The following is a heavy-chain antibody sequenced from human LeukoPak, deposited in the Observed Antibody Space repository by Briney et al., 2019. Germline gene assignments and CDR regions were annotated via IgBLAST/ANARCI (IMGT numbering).Heavy chain of an antibody. V-gene: IGHV4-30-4*08. J-gene: IGHJ3*02. Sequence: SRTLSLTCTVSGGSISSGDYYWSWIRQPPGKGLEWIGYIYYSGSTYYNPSLKSRVTISVDTSKNQFSLKLSSVTAADTAVYYCAGGYCSSTSCYHGAFDIWGQGTMVTVSS. D-gene: IGHD2-2*01. CDR1: GGSISSGDYY. CDR3: AGGYCSSTSCYHGAFDI. CDR2: IYYSGST.